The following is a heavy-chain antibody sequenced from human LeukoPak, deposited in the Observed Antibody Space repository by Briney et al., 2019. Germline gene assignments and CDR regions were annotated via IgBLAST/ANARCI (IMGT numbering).Heavy chain of an antibody. V-gene: IGHV1-2*06. CDR2: INPNTGGT. CDR3: ALGGSSDLEWLVDYFDH. J-gene: IGHJ4*02. CDR1: VYTFSDYF. Sequence: GASVNVSCKPSVYTFSDYFIHWIRQAPGQGLEWMGRINPNTGGTNYAQKFQGRVTMTSDSSIRSAYMDLSRLSLDDSAVYYCALGGSSDLEWLVDYFDHWGQGSLVLVSS. D-gene: IGHD3-3*01.